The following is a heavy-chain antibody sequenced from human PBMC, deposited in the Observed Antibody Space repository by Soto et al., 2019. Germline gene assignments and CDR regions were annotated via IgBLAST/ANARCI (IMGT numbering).Heavy chain of an antibody. Sequence: QVQLVQSGAAVQKPGASVKVSCKASGYTFTSYDINWVRQATGQGLEWMGWMNTNSGNTGYAQKFQGRVTMTRNTSISKDYMELSSLRSEDTDVYYWARGRGDTFDYWGQGTLVTVSS. V-gene: IGHV1-8*01. CDR2: MNTNSGNT. J-gene: IGHJ4*02. CDR3: ARGRGDTFDY. CDR1: GYTFTSYD.